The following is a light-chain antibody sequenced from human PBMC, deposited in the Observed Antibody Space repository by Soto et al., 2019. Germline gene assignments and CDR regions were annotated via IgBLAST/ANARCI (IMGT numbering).Light chain of an antibody. CDR2: DAS. CDR1: QSISNF. Sequence: DIQMTQSPSSLSASIGDRVTITCRTSQSISNFLNWYQQKAGKAPKLLIYDASSLQSGVPSRFSGSGSGTDFTLTISSLQPDDFATYYCQQSYVTPRTFGQGTKVDIK. J-gene: IGKJ1*01. V-gene: IGKV1-39*01. CDR3: QQSYVTPRT.